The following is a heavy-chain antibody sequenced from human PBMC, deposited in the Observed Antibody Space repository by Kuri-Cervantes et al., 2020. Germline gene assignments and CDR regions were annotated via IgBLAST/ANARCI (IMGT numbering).Heavy chain of an antibody. D-gene: IGHD2-2*01. Sequence: SLKISCAASGFTFDDYAMHWVRQAPGKGLEWVSGISWNSGSIGYADSVKGRFTISRDNAKNSLYLQMNSLRAEDTAVYYCASRLPPNWYFDLWGRGTLVTVSS. CDR2: ISWNSGSI. J-gene: IGHJ2*01. V-gene: IGHV3-9*01. CDR3: ASRLPPNWYFDL. CDR1: GFTFDDYA.